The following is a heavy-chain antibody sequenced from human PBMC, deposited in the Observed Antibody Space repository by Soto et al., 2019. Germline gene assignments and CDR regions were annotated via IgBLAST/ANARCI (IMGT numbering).Heavy chain of an antibody. V-gene: IGHV4-4*07. J-gene: IGHJ5*02. CDR2: IYATGTT. CDR1: GASISGFY. D-gene: IGHD1-1*01. Sequence: ETLSLTCTVSGASISGFYWSWIRKSAGKGLGWIGRIYATGTTDYNPSLKSRVMMSVDTSKKQFSLKLRSVTAADTAVYYCVRDGTKTLRDWFDPWGQGISVTVS. CDR3: VRDGTKTLRDWFDP.